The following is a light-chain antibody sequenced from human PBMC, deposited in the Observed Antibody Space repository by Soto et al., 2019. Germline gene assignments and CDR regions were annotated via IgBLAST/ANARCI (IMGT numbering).Light chain of an antibody. CDR2: GAS. V-gene: IGKV3-15*01. CDR1: QSVSSN. Sequence: EIVMTQSPATLSVSPGERATLSCRASQSVSSNLAWYQQKPGQAPRLLIYGASTRATGIPARFSGSGSGTEFTLTISSLQSEDFAVYYCQKCNEWPPYTFGQGTKLEIK. J-gene: IGKJ2*01. CDR3: QKCNEWPPYT.